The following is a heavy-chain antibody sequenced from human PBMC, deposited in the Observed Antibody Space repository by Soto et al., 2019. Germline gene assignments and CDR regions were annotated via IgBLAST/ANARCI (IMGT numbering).Heavy chain of an antibody. CDR2: ISYHGSDK. Sequence: QVQLVEAGGGVVQPGRSLRLSCAASGFTFSNYGMHWVRQAPGKGLEWVAVISYHGSDKYYADSVKGRLTISRDNSKNTLYLQRESLRAEDTAVYYCAKDHLTTTVTTVGYWGQGTLVTVSS. V-gene: IGHV3-30*18. D-gene: IGHD4-17*01. CDR3: AKDHLTTTVTTVGY. CDR1: GFTFSNYG. J-gene: IGHJ4*02.